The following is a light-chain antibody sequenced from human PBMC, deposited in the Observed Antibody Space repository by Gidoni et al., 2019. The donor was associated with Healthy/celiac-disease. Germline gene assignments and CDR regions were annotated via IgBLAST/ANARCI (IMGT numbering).Light chain of an antibody. J-gene: IGKJ1*01. V-gene: IGKV3-15*01. CDR1: QSVSSN. Sequence: EIVMTQSPATLSVSPGERATLSCRASQSVSSNLAWYQQKPGQAPRLLIYGASTRATCIPARFSGIGSGTEFTLTISSLQSEDFAVYYCQQYNNWPPSWTFGQGTKVEIK. CDR3: QQYNNWPPSWT. CDR2: GAS.